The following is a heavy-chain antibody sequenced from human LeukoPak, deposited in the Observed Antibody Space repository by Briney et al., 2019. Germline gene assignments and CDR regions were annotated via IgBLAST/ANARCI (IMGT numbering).Heavy chain of an antibody. CDR1: GFTFSSYG. D-gene: IGHD7-27*01. V-gene: IGHV3-33*01. J-gene: IGHJ4*02. Sequence: PGRSLRLSCAASGFTFSSYGMHWVRQAPGKGLKWVAVIWYDGTNKNYADSVKGRFTISRDNSKNTLFLLMDSLRAEDTAAYYCARASTLRTGDAHWGQGTLVTVSS. CDR2: IWYDGTNK. CDR3: ARASTLRTGDAH.